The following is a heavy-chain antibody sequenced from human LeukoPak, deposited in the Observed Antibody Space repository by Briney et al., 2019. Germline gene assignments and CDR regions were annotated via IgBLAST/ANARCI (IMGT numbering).Heavy chain of an antibody. D-gene: IGHD3-22*01. J-gene: IGHJ6*02. V-gene: IGHV3-74*01. Sequence: AGGSLRLSCAASGFTFSSYWMHWVRQAPGKGLVWVSRINSDGSSTSYADSVKGRFTISRDNAKNTLYLQMNSLRAEDTAVYYCAREFYDSSGYYSLNYYYGMDVWGQGTTVTVSS. CDR3: AREFYDSSGYYSLNYYYGMDV. CDR1: GFTFSSYW. CDR2: INSDGSST.